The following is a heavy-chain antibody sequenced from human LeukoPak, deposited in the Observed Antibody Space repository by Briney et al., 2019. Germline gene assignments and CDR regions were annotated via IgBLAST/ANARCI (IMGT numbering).Heavy chain of an antibody. CDR3: AKPSRFWSGYSYPTVDFDY. CDR2: IWYDGGNK. J-gene: IGHJ4*02. Sequence: PGRSLRLSCAASGFTFSSYGMHWVRQAPGKGLEWVAVIWYDGGNKYYADSVKGRFTISRDNSKNTLYLQMNSLRAEDTAVYYCAKPSRFWSGYSYPTVDFDYWGQGTLVTVSS. CDR1: GFTFSSYG. D-gene: IGHD3-3*01. V-gene: IGHV3-33*06.